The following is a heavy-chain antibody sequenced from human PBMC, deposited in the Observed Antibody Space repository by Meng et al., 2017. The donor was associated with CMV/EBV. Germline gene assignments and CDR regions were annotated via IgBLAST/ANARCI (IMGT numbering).Heavy chain of an antibody. CDR1: GYTFTSYG. CDR3: ARDSAEKGVSDAFDI. J-gene: IGHJ3*02. V-gene: IGHV1-18*01. CDR2: ISAYNGNT. Sequence: ASVKVSCKASGYTFTSYGISWVRQAPGQGLEWMGWISAYNGNTNYAQKLQGRVTITTDTSTSTAYMELRSLRSDDTAVYYCARDSAEKGVSDAFDIWGQGTMVTVSS.